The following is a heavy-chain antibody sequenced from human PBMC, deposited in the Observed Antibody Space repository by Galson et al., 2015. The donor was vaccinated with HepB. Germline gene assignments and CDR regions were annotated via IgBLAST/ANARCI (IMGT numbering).Heavy chain of an antibody. J-gene: IGHJ4*02. D-gene: IGHD3-10*02. Sequence: SLRLSCAASEFTFSRYWVHWVRQPPGKGLVWVARINPDGTFTHYVDSVRGRFTISRDNAKNTVYLQMNSLKGEDTAVYYCTRATFGPFAYWGRGTLVTVSS. CDR3: TRATFGPFAY. CDR2: INPDGTFT. CDR1: EFTFSRYW. V-gene: IGHV3-74*01.